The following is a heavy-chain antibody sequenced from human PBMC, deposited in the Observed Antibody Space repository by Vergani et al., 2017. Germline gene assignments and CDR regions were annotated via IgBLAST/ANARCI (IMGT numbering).Heavy chain of an antibody. D-gene: IGHD3-10*01. J-gene: IGHJ4*02. CDR3: AKASTLMVRGSLDY. V-gene: IGHV3-23*04. CDR2: ISGSGGST. CDR1: GFTFSSYA. Sequence: VQLVESGGGVVQPGRSLRLSCAASGFTFSSYAMSWVRQAPGKGLEWVSAISGSGGSTYYADSVKGRFTISRDNSKNTLYLQMNSLRAEDTAVYYCAKASTLMVRGSLDYWGQGTLVTVSS.